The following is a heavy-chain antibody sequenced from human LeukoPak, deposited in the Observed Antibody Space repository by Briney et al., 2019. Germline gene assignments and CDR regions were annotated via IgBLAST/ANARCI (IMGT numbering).Heavy chain of an antibody. CDR1: GFNFSNYG. V-gene: IGHV3-33*01. CDR2: IWYDGSNK. J-gene: IGHJ4*02. CDR3: TANFDF. D-gene: IGHD2-8*01. Sequence: PGRSLRLSCAASGFNFSNYGMHWVRQAPGKGLEWVAVIWYDGSNKYYADSVKGRITISRDNSKNMLYVQMNSLRAEDTAVYYCTANFDFWGQGTLVTVSS.